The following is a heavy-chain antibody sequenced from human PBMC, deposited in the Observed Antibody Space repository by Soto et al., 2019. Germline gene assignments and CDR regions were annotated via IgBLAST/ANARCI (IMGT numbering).Heavy chain of an antibody. V-gene: IGHV4-4*02. D-gene: IGHD1-1*01. Sequence: QVQLQESGPGLVKPSGTLSLTCAVSRGSISSSNWWSWVRQSPGKGLEWMGAMYHTGITNYSPSLKSRVNMSVDKSKNQFSLKLSSVTAADTAVYYFARESYNERHVGYFNLWGRCTLVSVSS. J-gene: IGHJ2*01. CDR1: RGSISSSNW. CDR2: MYHTGIT. CDR3: ARESYNERHVGYFNL.